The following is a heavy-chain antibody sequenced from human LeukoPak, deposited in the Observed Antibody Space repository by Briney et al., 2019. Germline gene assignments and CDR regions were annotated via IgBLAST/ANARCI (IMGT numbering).Heavy chain of an antibody. Sequence: GGSLRLSCAVSGFTFSNSWMSWVRQAPGKGLEWVATIKPDGGAQYYVDSVKGRFTISRDNAKNSLFLQINSLRAEDTAVYYCANGGTYSSGPWGQGTLVTVSS. V-gene: IGHV3-7*01. J-gene: IGHJ5*02. CDR3: ANGGTYSSGP. D-gene: IGHD3-22*01. CDR2: IKPDGGAQ. CDR1: GFTFSNSW.